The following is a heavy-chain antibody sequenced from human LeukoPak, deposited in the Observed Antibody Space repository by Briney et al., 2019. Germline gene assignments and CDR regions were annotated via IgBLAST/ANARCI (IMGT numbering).Heavy chain of an antibody. J-gene: IGHJ4*02. D-gene: IGHD2-8*01. V-gene: IGHV3-9*01. CDR2: ISWNSGSI. CDR3: AKGLGGGVLMVYAAIDF. Sequence: PGGSLRLSCAASGFTFDDYAMHWVRHAPGKGLEWVSGISWNSGSIGYADSVKGRFTISRDNAKNSLYLQMNSLRAEDTALYYCAKGLGGGVLMVYAAIDFWGQGTLVTVSS. CDR1: GFTFDDYA.